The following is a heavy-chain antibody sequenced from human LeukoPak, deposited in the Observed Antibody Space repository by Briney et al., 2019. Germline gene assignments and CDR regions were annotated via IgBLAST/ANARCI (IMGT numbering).Heavy chain of an antibody. J-gene: IGHJ4*02. CDR2: INSDVSIT. CDR1: GFTFSSYW. V-gene: IGHV3-74*01. Sequence: GGSLRLSRAASGFTFSSYWMHWVRQAPGKGLVWVSRINSDVSITTYADSVKGRFTISRDNGQNTLYLQMDSLRADDTGVYYCARETGDQLGSWGQGILVTVSA. CDR3: ARETGDQLGS.